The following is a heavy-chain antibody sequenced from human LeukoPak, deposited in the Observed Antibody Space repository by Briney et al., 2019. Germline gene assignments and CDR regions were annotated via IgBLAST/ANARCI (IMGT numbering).Heavy chain of an antibody. V-gene: IGHV3-23*01. Sequence: GGSLRLSCAGSGFTFSSYGMSWVRQAPGKGLEWVSAIDGSATNTLYADSVKGRFTISRDNSKNTAYLQMNSLRAEDTAIYYCAKRPARPKPFDCWGQGTLVTVSS. CDR2: IDGSATNT. J-gene: IGHJ4*02. D-gene: IGHD1-14*01. CDR3: AKRPARPKPFDC. CDR1: GFTFSSYG.